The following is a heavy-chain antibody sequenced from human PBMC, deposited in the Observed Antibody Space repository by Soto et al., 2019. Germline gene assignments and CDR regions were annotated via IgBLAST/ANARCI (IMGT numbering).Heavy chain of an antibody. CDR2: ISAYNGNT. CDR1: GYTFTSYG. V-gene: IGHV1-18*01. Sequence: ASVKVSCKASGYTFTSYGISWVRQAPGQGLEWMGWISAYNGNTNYAQKLQGRVTMTTDTSTSTAYMELRSLRSDDTAVYYCAKSPYDSSGYYFDYWGQGTLVTVSS. J-gene: IGHJ4*02. D-gene: IGHD3-22*01. CDR3: AKSPYDSSGYYFDY.